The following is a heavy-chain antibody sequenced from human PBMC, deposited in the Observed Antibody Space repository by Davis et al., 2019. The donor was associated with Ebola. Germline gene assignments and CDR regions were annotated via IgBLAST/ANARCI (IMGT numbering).Heavy chain of an antibody. CDR3: AKALSGYYDFWSSLGWFDP. D-gene: IGHD3-3*01. J-gene: IGHJ5*02. V-gene: IGHV3-23*01. Sequence: GESLKISCAASGFTFSSYSMNWVRQAPGKGLEWVSAISGSGGSTYYADSVKGRFTISRDNSKNTLYLQMNSLRAEDTAVYYCAKALSGYYDFWSSLGWFDPWGQGTLVTVSS. CDR1: GFTFSSYS. CDR2: ISGSGGST.